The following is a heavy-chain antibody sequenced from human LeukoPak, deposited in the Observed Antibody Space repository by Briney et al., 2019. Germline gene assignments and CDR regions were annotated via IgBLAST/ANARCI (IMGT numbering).Heavy chain of an antibody. CDR2: IYYSGST. J-gene: IGHJ4*02. Sequence: SETQSLTCTVSGGSISSYYWSWIRQPPGKGLEWIGYIYYSGSTNYNPSLKSRVTISVDTSKNQFSLKLSSVTAADTAVYYCARGDYYGSGSYFDYWGQGTLVTVSS. D-gene: IGHD3-10*01. V-gene: IGHV4-59*01. CDR1: GGSISSYY. CDR3: ARGDYYGSGSYFDY.